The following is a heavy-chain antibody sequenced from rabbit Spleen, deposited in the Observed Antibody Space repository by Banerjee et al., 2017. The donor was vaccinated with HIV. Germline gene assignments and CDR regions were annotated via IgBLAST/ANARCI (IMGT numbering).Heavy chain of an antibody. D-gene: IGHD4-1*01. Sequence: QEQVVESGGGLVQPRGSLTLSCKASGFDFSNYGVSWVRQAPGKGLEWIGYIDPIFHITTYASWVNGRFTISSHNAQNTLYLQLNSLTAADTATYFCVREVAAKFSLWGPGTLVTVS. CDR2: IDPIFHIT. CDR3: VREVAAKFSL. J-gene: IGHJ4*01. V-gene: IGHV1S47*01. CDR1: GFDFSNYG.